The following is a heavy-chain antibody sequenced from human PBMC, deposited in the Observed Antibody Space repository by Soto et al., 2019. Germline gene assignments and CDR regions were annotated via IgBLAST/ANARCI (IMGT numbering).Heavy chain of an antibody. CDR3: ARDRGAVTGHYFDH. Sequence: QVQLEESGGGLVKPGGSLRLSCAASGFPFSAFYMSWVRQAPGKGLEYISYISTSGTSANYADSVKGRFTISRDNSKNSLNLQMNSLRTDDTAVYYCARDRGAVTGHYFDHWGQGALVTVSS. CDR2: ISTSGTSA. D-gene: IGHD6-19*01. CDR1: GFPFSAFY. V-gene: IGHV3-11*05. J-gene: IGHJ4*02.